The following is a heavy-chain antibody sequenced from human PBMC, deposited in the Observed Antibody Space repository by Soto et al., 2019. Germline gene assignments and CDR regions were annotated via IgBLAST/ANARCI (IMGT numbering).Heavy chain of an antibody. CDR2: INPSGGTT. D-gene: IGHD6-19*01. V-gene: IGHV1-46*03. J-gene: IGHJ4*02. CDR1: GYPLTSNY. CDR3: ARGEPHSSGWNFDY. Sequence: QVQLVQSGAEVKKPGASVKVSCTASGYPLTSNYIHWVRQAPGEGLEWMGKINPSGGTTRYGQKFQGRVTMTRDTSTSTVYMEMSSLRSEDTALYYCARGEPHSSGWNFDYWGQGTLVIVSP.